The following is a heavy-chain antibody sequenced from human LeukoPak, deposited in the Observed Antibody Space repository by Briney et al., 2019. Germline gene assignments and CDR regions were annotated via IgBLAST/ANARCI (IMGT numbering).Heavy chain of an antibody. J-gene: IGHJ4*02. V-gene: IGHV3-7*03. Sequence: QPGGSLRLSCVASGFTFRNHWMRWVRQVPGKGLEWVASIKQDGSDTYYVDSVKGRFTVSRDNAKNSLYLQMNSLRADDTAVYYCARVLQSATTVSDYWGQGTLVTVSS. CDR1: GFTFRNHW. CDR3: ARVLQSATTVSDY. CDR2: IKQDGSDT. D-gene: IGHD4-11*01.